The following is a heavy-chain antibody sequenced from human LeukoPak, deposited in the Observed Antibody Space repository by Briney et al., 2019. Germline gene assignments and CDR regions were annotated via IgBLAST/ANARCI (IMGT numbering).Heavy chain of an antibody. J-gene: IGHJ4*02. D-gene: IGHD4-23*01. CDR1: GFTFSSYA. Sequence: GGSLRLSCAASGFTFSSYAMSWVRQAPGKGLEWVSAISGSGSTYYADSVKGRFTISRDNSKNTLYLQMNSLRAEDTAVYYCAKDAELLQDYWGQGTLVTVSS. CDR2: ISGSGST. V-gene: IGHV3-23*01. CDR3: AKDAELLQDY.